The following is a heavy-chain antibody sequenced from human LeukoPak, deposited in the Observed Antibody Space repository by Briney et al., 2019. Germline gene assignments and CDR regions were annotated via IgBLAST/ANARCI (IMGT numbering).Heavy chain of an antibody. J-gene: IGHJ4*02. CDR1: GGALSSSKFY. D-gene: IGHD6-13*01. CDR3: ARQAAAGMSLDYFDY. CDR2: IYYSGST. Sequence: PSETLSLTCTVSGGALSSSKFYWGWIRQPPGKGLEWIGSIYYSGSTYYNPSLKSRVTISVDTSKNQFSLKLSSVTAADTAVYYCARQAAAGMSLDYFDYWGQGTLVTVSS. V-gene: IGHV4-39*01.